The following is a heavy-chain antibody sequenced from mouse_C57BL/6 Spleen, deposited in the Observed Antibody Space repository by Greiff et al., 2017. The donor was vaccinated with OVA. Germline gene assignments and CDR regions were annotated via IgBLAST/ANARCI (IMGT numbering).Heavy chain of an antibody. CDR1: GYTFTDYN. Sequence: VHVKQSGPELVKPGASVKMSCKASGYTFTDYNMHWVKQSNGKSLEWIGYINPNNGGTSYNQKFKGKATLTVNKSYSTAYMEHRSLTSEDSAVYYGERYYGNYDWGKGTTLTVSS. V-gene: IGHV1-22*01. CDR2: INPNNGGT. J-gene: IGHJ2*01. D-gene: IGHD2-1*01. CDR3: ERYYGNYD.